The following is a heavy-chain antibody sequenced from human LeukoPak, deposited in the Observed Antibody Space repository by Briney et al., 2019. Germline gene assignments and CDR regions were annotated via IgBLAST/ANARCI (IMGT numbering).Heavy chain of an antibody. CDR2: IYNSGST. D-gene: IGHD3-22*01. CDR1: GDSISSYY. V-gene: IGHV4-59*12. CDR3: AEGYYDSSGDAFDI. J-gene: IGHJ3*02. Sequence: SETLSLTCTVSGDSISSYYWSWIRQPPGKGLEWIGYIYNSGSTKYNPSLKSRVTISIDTSKNQFSLKVNSVTAADTAVYYCAEGYYDSSGDAFDIWGQGTMVTVSS.